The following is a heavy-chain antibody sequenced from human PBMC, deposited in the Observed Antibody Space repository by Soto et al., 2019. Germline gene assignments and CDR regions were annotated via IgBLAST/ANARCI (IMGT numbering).Heavy chain of an antibody. Sequence: QVQLVQSGAEVKKPGASVKVSCKASGYTFTSYDINWVRQATEQGLEWMGWMNPNSGNTGYAQKFQGRVTMTRNTSISTAYMELSRLRSEDTAVYYCARGGGVQLERRGGPNWFDPWGQGTLVTVSS. CDR3: ARGGGVQLERRGGPNWFDP. D-gene: IGHD1-1*01. CDR1: GYTFTSYD. V-gene: IGHV1-8*01. CDR2: MNPNSGNT. J-gene: IGHJ5*02.